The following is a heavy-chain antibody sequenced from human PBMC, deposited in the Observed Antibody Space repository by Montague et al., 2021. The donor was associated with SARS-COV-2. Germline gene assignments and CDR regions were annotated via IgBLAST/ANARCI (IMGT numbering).Heavy chain of an antibody. CDR2: INLCGST. Sequence: SETLSLTCAVYGGSFSGYYCSWIRLPPGNGLEWIGDINLCGSTNNNPSLKSRVPISVAMSKNLFHLKLSSVTAADTAVYYCAREVRGRIVVVIAIPYYYFDYWGQGTLVTVSS. CDR3: AREVRGRIVVVIAIPYYYFDY. D-gene: IGHD2-21*01. V-gene: IGHV4-34*01. J-gene: IGHJ4*02. CDR1: GGSFSGYY.